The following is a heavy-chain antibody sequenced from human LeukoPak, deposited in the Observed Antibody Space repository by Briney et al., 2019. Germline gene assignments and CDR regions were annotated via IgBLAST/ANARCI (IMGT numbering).Heavy chain of an antibody. Sequence: GGSLRLSCAASGFTVSSNYMSLVRQAPGKGLEWVSVIYSGGSTYYADSVKGRFTISRDNSKNTLYLQMNSLRAEDTAVYYCARHRSLYDSSGYIDYWGQGTLVTVSS. CDR2: IYSGGST. V-gene: IGHV3-53*01. D-gene: IGHD3-22*01. J-gene: IGHJ4*02. CDR3: ARHRSLYDSSGYIDY. CDR1: GFTVSSNY.